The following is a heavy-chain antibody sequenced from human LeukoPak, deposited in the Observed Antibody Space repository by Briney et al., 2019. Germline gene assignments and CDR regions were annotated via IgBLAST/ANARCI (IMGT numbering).Heavy chain of an antibody. CDR2: FNPEDGET. J-gene: IGHJ4*02. D-gene: IGHD6-13*01. Sequence: GASVKVSCKVSGYTLSELSMHWVRQAPGKGLEWMGGFNPEDGETIXXXNLQGRVIMTEDTSTDTAYMELSSLRSEDTAVYYCAGXDRAXXXXFDYWGQGSLVAVSS. CDR1: GYTLSELS. V-gene: IGHV1-24*01. CDR3: AGXDRAXXXXFDY.